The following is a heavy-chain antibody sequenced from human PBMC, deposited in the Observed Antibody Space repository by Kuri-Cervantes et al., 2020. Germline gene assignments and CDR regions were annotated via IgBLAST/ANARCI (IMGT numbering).Heavy chain of an antibody. J-gene: IGHJ4*02. V-gene: IGHV3-30*03. CDR1: GFTFSSYG. D-gene: IGHD3-10*01. CDR2: ISYDGSNK. Sequence: GESLKISCAASGFTFSSYGMHCVRQAPGKGLEWVAVISYDGSNKYYADSVKGRFTISRDNSKNTLYLQMNSLRAEDTAVYYCARDSGPHITMVRGTPFDYWGQGTLVTVSS. CDR3: ARDSGPHITMVRGTPFDY.